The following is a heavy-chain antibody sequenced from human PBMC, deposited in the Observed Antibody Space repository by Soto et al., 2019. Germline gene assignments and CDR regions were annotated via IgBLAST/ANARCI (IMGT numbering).Heavy chain of an antibody. CDR2: INAGNGNT. CDR1: GYTFTSYA. V-gene: IGHV1-3*01. CDR3: ARDLLGGVPDIPYGMDV. Sequence: QVQLVQSGAEVKKPGASVKVSCKASGYTFTSYAMHWVRQAPGQRLEWMGWINAGNGNTKYSQKFQGRVTITRDTSASTAYMELSSLRSEDTAVYYCARDLLGGVPDIPYGMDVWGQGTTVTVSS. D-gene: IGHD2-2*01. J-gene: IGHJ6*02.